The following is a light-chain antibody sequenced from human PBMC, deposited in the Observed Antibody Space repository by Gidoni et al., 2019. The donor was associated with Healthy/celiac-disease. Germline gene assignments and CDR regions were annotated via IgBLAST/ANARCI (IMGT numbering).Light chain of an antibody. CDR3: QAWDSSTAGVV. V-gene: IGLV3-1*01. Sequence: SYELPQPPSLSVSPGQTASITCSGDKLGDKYACWYQQKPGQSPVLVIYQDSQRPSGIPERFSGSNSGNTATLTISGTQAMDEADYYCQAWDSSTAGVVFGGGTKLTVL. CDR1: KLGDKY. CDR2: QDS. J-gene: IGLJ2*01.